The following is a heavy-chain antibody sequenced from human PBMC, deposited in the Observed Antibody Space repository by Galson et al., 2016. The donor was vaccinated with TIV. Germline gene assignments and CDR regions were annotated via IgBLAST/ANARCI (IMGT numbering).Heavy chain of an antibody. V-gene: IGHV1-69*05. CDR3: ARGRTYFNSYMDV. CDR2: IIAIFGTT. D-gene: IGHD3-9*01. J-gene: IGHJ6*03. CDR1: GGIFNSYG. Sequence: SVKVSCKASGGIFNSYGISWVRQAPGQGLEWMGGIIAIFGTTNYAQKFQGRVTITMDEPTSTVYMELSSLRSDDTAVYYCARGRTYFNSYMDVWGKGTTVTVSS.